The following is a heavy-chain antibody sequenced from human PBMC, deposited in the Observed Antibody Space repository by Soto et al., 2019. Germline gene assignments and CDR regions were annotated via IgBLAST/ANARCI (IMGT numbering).Heavy chain of an antibody. CDR2: ISYDGSNK. V-gene: IGHV3-30-3*01. CDR3: ARDHVTPDGWFDP. J-gene: IGHJ5*02. CDR1: GFTFSSYA. D-gene: IGHD2-21*02. Sequence: GGSLRLSCAASGFTFSSYAMHWVRQAPGKGLEWVAVISYDGSNKYYADSVKGRFTISRDNSKNTLYLQMNSLRAEDTAVYYCARDHVTPDGWFDPWGQGTLVTVSS.